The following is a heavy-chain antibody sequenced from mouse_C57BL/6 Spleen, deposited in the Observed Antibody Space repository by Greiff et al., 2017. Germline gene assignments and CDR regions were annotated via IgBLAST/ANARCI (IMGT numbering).Heavy chain of an antibody. J-gene: IGHJ4*01. CDR3: AREGLWLGGIGYAMDY. Sequence: QVQLQQPGAELVKPGASVKMSCKASGYTFTSYWITWVKQRPGQGLEWIGDIYPGSGSTNYNEKFKSKATLTVDTASSTAYMRLSSLTSENTSVYYCAREGLWLGGIGYAMDYWGQGTPVTVSA. D-gene: IGHD2-2*01. V-gene: IGHV1-55*01. CDR2: IYPGSGST. CDR1: GYTFTSYW.